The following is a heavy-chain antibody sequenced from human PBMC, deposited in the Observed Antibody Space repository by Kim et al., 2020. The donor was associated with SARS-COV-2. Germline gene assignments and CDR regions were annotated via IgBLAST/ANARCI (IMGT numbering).Heavy chain of an antibody. CDR1: GGSISSSSYY. CDR2: IYYSGST. D-gene: IGHD5-18*01. CDR3: ARGGYSYGADDYYYYYGMDV. V-gene: IGHV4-39*01. J-gene: IGHJ6*02. Sequence: SETVSLTCTVSGGSISSSSYYWGWIRQPPGKGLEWIGSIYYSGSTYYNPSLKSRVTISVDTSKNQFSLKLSSVTAADTAVYYCARGGYSYGADDYYYYYGMDVWGQGTTVTVSS.